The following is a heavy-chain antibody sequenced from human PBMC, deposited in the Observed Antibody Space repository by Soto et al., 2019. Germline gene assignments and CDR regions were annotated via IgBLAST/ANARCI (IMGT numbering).Heavy chain of an antibody. V-gene: IGHV3-30-3*01. CDR2: ISYDGSNQ. CDR3: ARGDREDIAVVVGVRPGEYGVDV. J-gene: IGHJ6*02. Sequence: GGSLRLSCAASGFTFRSYAMHWVRQAPGKGLECVAVISYDGSNQFYRDYVKGRFTISRDNSKNTLYLQINSLRYEDTAVYYCARGDREDIAVVVGVRPGEYGVDVWGQGTTVTVSS. D-gene: IGHD2-15*01. CDR1: GFTFRSYA.